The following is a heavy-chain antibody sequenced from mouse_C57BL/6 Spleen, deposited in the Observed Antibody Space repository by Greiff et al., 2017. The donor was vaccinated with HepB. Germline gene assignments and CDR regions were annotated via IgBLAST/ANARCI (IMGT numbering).Heavy chain of an antibody. CDR2: ISNGGGST. Sequence: DVQLVESGGGLVQPGGSLKLSCAASGFTFSDYYMYWVRQTPEKRLEWVAYISNGGGSTYYPDTVKGRFTISRDNAKNTLYLQMSRLKSEDTAMYYCARHVVVTYAMDYWGQGTSVTVSS. D-gene: IGHD1-1*02. V-gene: IGHV5-12*01. CDR3: ARHVVVTYAMDY. J-gene: IGHJ4*01. CDR1: GFTFSDYY.